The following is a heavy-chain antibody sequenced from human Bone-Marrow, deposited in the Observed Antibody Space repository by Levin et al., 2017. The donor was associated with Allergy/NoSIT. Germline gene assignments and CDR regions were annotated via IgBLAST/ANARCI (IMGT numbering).Heavy chain of an antibody. V-gene: IGHV3-23*01. CDR2: ISGSGGST. D-gene: IGHD5-18*01. CDR3: ANRGLDTAMQNNWFDP. CDR1: GFTFSSYA. Sequence: GGSLRLSCAASGFTFSSYAMSWVRQAPGKGLEWVSAISGSGGSTYYADSVKGRFTISRDNSKNTLYLQMNSLRAEDTAVYYCANRGLDTAMQNNWFDPWGQGTLVTVSS. J-gene: IGHJ5*02.